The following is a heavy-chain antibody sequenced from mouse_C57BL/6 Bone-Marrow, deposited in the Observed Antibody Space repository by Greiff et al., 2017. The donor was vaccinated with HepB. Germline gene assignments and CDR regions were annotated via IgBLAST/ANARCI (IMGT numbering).Heavy chain of an antibody. Sequence: EVKLEESGPGMVKPSQSLSLTCTVTGYSITSGYDWHWIRHFPGNKLEWMGYISYSGSTNYNPSLKSRISITHDTSKNHFFLKLNSVTTEDTATYYCARGHYYGSRSFAYWGQGTLVTVSA. D-gene: IGHD1-1*01. CDR2: ISYSGST. CDR3: ARGHYYGSRSFAY. CDR1: GYSITSGYD. V-gene: IGHV3-1*01. J-gene: IGHJ3*01.